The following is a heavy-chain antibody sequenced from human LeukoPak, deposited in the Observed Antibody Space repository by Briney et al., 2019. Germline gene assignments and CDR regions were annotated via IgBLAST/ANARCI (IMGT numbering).Heavy chain of an antibody. V-gene: IGHV1-69*13. CDR1: GGAFSNNA. CDR2: IIPIFGTT. J-gene: IGHJ5*02. D-gene: IGHD2-2*01. CDR3: ASDARHRYCSTTRCYWGWFAP. Sequence: ASVKVSCKASGGAFSNNAISWVRQAPGQGLEWMGGIIPIFGTTNYAQKFQGRVTITADESTSTAYMELSSLRSEDTAVYYCASDARHRYCSTTRCYWGWFAPWGQGTLVTVSS.